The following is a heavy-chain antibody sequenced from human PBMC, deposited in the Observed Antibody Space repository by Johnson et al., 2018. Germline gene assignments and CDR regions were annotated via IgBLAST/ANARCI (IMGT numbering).Heavy chain of an antibody. Sequence: QVQLVESGGGVVQPGRSLRLSCAASGFTFSSYGMHWVRQAPGKGLEWVAVIWYDGSNKYYADSVKGRFTISRDNSKNTLYLQMNSLRAEDTAVYYCARVSYGDAFDIWGQGTMVTVSS. V-gene: IGHV3-33*01. J-gene: IGHJ3*02. CDR3: ARVSYGDAFDI. CDR2: IWYDGSNK. CDR1: GFTFSSYG. D-gene: IGHD1-26*01.